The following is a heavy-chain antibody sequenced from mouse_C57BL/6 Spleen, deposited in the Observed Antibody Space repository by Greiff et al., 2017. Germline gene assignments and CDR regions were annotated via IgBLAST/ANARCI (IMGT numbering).Heavy chain of an antibody. CDR2: IWSDGST. J-gene: IGHJ2*01. D-gene: IGHD2-5*01. V-gene: IGHV2-6-1*01. CDR3: ARHGAYYSNYPYYFDY. CDR1: GFSLTSYG. Sequence: VKLVESGPGLVAPSQSLSITCTVSGFSLTSYGVHWVRQPPGKGLEWLVVIWSDGSTTYNSALKSRLSISKDNSKSQVFLKMNSLQTDDTAMYYCARHGAYYSNYPYYFDYWGQGTTLTVSS.